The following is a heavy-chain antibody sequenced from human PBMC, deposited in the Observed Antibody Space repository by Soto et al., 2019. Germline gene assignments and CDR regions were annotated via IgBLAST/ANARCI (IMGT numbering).Heavy chain of an antibody. V-gene: IGHV4-34*01. CDR2: INHSGST. D-gene: IGHD5-18*01. J-gene: IGHJ4*02. CDR1: GGSFSGYY. Sequence: SETLSLTCAVYGGSFSGYYWSWIRQPPGKWLEWIGEINHSGSTNYNPSLKSRVTISVDTSKNQFSLKLSSVTAADTAVYYCARGLYWHTIQLWDYLDYWGQGTLVT. CDR3: ARGLYWHTIQLWDYLDY.